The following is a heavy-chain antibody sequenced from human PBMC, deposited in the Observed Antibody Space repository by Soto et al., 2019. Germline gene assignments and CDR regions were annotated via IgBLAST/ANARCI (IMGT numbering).Heavy chain of an antibody. J-gene: IGHJ4*02. V-gene: IGHV4-31*03. D-gene: IGHD4-4*01. CDR2: IYYSGST. CDR1: GCSISSGGYY. Sequence: PSETLSLTCTVSGCSISSGGYYWSWIRQHPGKGLEWIGYIYYSGSTYYNPSLKSRVTISVDTSKNQFSLKLSSVTAADTAVYYCARATVTLSFDYWGQGTLVTVSS. CDR3: ARATVTLSFDY.